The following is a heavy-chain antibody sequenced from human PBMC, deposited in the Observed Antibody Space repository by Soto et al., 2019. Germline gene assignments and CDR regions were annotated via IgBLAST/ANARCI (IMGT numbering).Heavy chain of an antibody. CDR3: ARSTVSKTPYYSDY. J-gene: IGHJ4*02. Sequence: PGRCRRLSWAACGFTFRDHCMDGGGQAPDKGLECVGRIRNRANSFTTEYATSVKGRFTISRDDSKKLLYLQMNSLKTEDTAVYHCARSTVSKTPYYSDYWGQGTLVTVSS. CDR2: IRNRANSFTT. V-gene: IGHV3-72*01. D-gene: IGHD4-17*01. CDR1: GFTFRDHC.